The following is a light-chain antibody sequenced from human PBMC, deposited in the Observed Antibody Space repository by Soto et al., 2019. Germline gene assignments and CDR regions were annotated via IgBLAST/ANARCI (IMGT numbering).Light chain of an antibody. V-gene: IGKV3-15*01. CDR1: QSVNNN. CDR3: QQYNKWPLT. J-gene: IGKJ3*01. CDR2: SAS. Sequence: EIVMTQSPVTLSVSPGERATLSCTASQSVNNNVAWCQQKPGHTPRLLIYSASIGATGTPARFSGSGSGSDFTLTISSLQSEDFAVYYCQQYNKWPLTFGPGTKVDIK.